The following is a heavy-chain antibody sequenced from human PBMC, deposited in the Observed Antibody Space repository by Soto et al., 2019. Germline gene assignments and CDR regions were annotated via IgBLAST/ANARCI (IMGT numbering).Heavy chain of an antibody. CDR2: INAGNGNT. D-gene: IGHD2-15*01. CDR1: GYTFTSYA. J-gene: IGHJ6*03. CDR3: ARGGVVVVAATPWGYYYYMDV. Sequence: QVQLVQSGAEVKKPGASVKVSCKASGYTFTSYAMHWVRQAPGQRLEWMGWINAGNGNTKYSQKFQGRVTITRDTSASIAYMELSSLRSEDTAVYYCARGGVVVVAATPWGYYYYMDVWGKGTTVTVSS. V-gene: IGHV1-3*01.